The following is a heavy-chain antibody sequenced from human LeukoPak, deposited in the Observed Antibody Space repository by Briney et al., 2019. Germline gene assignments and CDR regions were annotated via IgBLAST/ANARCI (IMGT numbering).Heavy chain of an antibody. V-gene: IGHV3-48*03. D-gene: IGHD6-13*01. Sequence: GGSLRLSCAASGFTFSSYEMNWVRQAPGKGLEWVSYISSGGSTIYYADSVKGRFTISRDNAKNSLYLQMNSLRAEDTAVYYCARASGYSSSRGDYWGQGTLVTVSS. CDR1: GFTFSSYE. CDR3: ARASGYSSSRGDY. CDR2: ISSGGSTI. J-gene: IGHJ4*02.